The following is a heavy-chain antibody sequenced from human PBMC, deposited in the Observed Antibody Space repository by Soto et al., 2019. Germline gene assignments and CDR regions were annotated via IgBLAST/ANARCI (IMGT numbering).Heavy chain of an antibody. V-gene: IGHV3-13*01. CDR1: GFTFSSYD. Sequence: GGSLRLSCAASGFTFSSYDMHWVRQATGKGLEWVSAIGTAGDTYYPGSVKGRFTISREYAKNSLYFQMNSLRAGDTAVYYCARASNPETTVTTFIRYYYMDVWGKGTTVTVSS. CDR3: ARASNPETTVTTFIRYYYMDV. CDR2: IGTAGDT. D-gene: IGHD4-17*01. J-gene: IGHJ6*03.